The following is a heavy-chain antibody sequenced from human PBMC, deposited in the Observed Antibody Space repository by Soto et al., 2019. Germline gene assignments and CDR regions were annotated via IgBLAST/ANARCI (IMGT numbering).Heavy chain of an antibody. Sequence: PGGCLGLSCAASGYSLSSNAMSWVRQAPGKGLEWVSSIGTSGNTYYPDSVQGRFTISRDISKNSLYLQMNSLRVEDTAAYYCARRSSGRTYSFDFWGQGTLVTVS. V-gene: IGHV3-23*01. CDR1: GYSLSSNA. CDR3: ARRSSGRTYSFDF. D-gene: IGHD6-19*01. J-gene: IGHJ4*02. CDR2: IGTSGNT.